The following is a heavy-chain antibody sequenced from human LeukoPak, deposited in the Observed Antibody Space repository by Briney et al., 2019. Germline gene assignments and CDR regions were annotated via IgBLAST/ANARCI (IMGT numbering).Heavy chain of an antibody. CDR1: GYTFTRYY. D-gene: IGHD6-19*01. CDR3: ARDRSSGWSIDY. V-gene: IGHV1-2*02. CDR2: INPNSGGT. J-gene: IGHJ4*02. Sequence: ASVKVSCKASGYTFTRYYMHWVRQAPGQGLEWMGWINPNSGGTNYAQKFQGRVTMTRDTSISTAYMELSSLRSEDMAVYYCARDRSSGWSIDYWGQGTLVTVSS.